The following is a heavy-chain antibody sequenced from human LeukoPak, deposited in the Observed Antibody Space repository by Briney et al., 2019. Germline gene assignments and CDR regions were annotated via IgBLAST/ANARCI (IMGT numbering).Heavy chain of an antibody. V-gene: IGHV3-15*01. CDR2: IKSKTDGGTT. J-gene: IGHJ6*03. D-gene: IGHD1-26*01. Sequence: GGSLRLSCAASALTFINAWMSWVRQAPRKGLEWVGRIKSKTDGGTTDYAAPVKGRFTISRDDSKNTLYLQMNSLKTEDTAVYYCTTVGRVGSYYYYYYMDVWGKGTTVTVSS. CDR1: ALTFINAW. CDR3: TTVGRVGSYYYYYYMDV.